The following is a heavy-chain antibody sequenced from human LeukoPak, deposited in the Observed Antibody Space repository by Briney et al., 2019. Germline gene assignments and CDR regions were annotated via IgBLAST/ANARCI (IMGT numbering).Heavy chain of an antibody. Sequence: GASVKVSCKASGYTFTSYYMHWVRQAPGKGLEWMGGFDPEDGETIYAQKFQGRVTMTEDTSTDTAYMELSSLRSEDTAVYYCASVWRYYGSGNYNWFDPWGQGTLVTVSS. V-gene: IGHV1-24*01. J-gene: IGHJ5*02. D-gene: IGHD3-10*01. CDR3: ASVWRYYGSGNYNWFDP. CDR1: GYTFTSYY. CDR2: FDPEDGET.